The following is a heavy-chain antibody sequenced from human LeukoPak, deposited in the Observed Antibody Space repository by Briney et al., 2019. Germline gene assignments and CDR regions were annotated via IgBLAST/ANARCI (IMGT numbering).Heavy chain of an antibody. J-gene: IGHJ4*02. CDR2: VHHSGGT. Sequence: SETLSLTCTVSGGSITSNHWSWVRQPPGKGLEWIGQVHHSGGTSYNPSLRSRVTISIDKSENQFSLKLNSVTAADTAVYYCARHGGHYQSVDWGQGTLVTVSS. CDR3: ARHGGHYQSVD. D-gene: IGHD2-21*01. CDR1: GGSITSNH. V-gene: IGHV4-4*02.